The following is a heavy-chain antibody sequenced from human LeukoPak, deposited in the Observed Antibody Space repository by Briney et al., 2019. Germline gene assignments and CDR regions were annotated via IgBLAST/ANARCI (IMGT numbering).Heavy chain of an antibody. CDR1: GFTFSGSG. J-gene: IGHJ4*02. Sequence: PGRSLRLSCAASGFTFSGSGMHWVRQAPGKGLEWVAVIWYDGSNKYYADSVKGRFTISRDNSKNTLYLQMDSLRAEDTAVYYCARDVAAAFYFDYWGQGTLVTVSS. V-gene: IGHV3-33*01. CDR2: IWYDGSNK. D-gene: IGHD6-13*01. CDR3: ARDVAAAFYFDY.